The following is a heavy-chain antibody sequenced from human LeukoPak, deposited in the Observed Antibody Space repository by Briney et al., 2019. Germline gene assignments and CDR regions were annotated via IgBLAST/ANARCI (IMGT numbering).Heavy chain of an antibody. CDR3: ARARYFDWLAPDFDAFDI. CDR2: ISSSSSYI. D-gene: IGHD3-9*01. Sequence: GGSLRLSCAASGFTFSSYSMNWVRQAPGKGLEWVSSISSSSSYIYYADSVMGRFTISRDNAKNSLYLQMNSLRAEDTAVYYCARARYFDWLAPDFDAFDIWGQGTMVTVSS. J-gene: IGHJ3*02. V-gene: IGHV3-21*01. CDR1: GFTFSSYS.